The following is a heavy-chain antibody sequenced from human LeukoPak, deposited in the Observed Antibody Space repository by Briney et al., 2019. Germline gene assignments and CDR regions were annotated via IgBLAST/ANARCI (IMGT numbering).Heavy chain of an antibody. Sequence: GGSLRLSCAASGFTFSSYAMSWVRQAPGKGLEWVSAISGSGGSTYYADSVKGRFTISRDNSKNTLYLQMNSLRAEDTDVYYCAKDPLLRAAAVPNWFDPWGQGTLVTVSS. V-gene: IGHV3-23*01. CDR1: GFTFSSYA. J-gene: IGHJ5*02. CDR2: ISGSGGST. CDR3: AKDPLLRAAAVPNWFDP. D-gene: IGHD6-13*01.